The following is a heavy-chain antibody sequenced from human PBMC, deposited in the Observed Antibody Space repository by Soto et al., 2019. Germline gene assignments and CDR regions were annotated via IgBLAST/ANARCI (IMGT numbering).Heavy chain of an antibody. D-gene: IGHD1-26*01. V-gene: IGHV6-1*01. CDR3: ARDISQVARSEYYRYRLSV. CDR2: TYYRSKWYN. J-gene: IGHJ6*02. CDR1: GDSVSSNSAA. Sequence: PSQTLSLTCAISGDSVSSNSAAWNWIRQSPSRGLEWLGRTYYRSKWYNDYAVSVKSRITINPDTSKNQFSLQLNSVTPEDTAVYYCARDISQVARSEYYRYRLSVSARRSTVIGSS.